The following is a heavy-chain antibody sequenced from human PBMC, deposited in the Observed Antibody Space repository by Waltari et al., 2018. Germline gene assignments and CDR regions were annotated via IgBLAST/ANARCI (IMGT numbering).Heavy chain of an antibody. CDR1: GFTFSSYG. CDR2: ISYDGSNK. D-gene: IGHD6-13*01. V-gene: IGHV3-30*18. J-gene: IGHJ4*02. CDR3: AKGYSSSWYPLPFDY. Sequence: QVQLVESGGGVVQPGRSLRLSCAASGFTFSSYGMPWVSQAPGKGLEWVAVISYDGSNKYCAASVKGRFTISRDNSKNTLYLQMNSLRAEDTAVYYCAKGYSSSWYPLPFDYWGQGTLVTVSS.